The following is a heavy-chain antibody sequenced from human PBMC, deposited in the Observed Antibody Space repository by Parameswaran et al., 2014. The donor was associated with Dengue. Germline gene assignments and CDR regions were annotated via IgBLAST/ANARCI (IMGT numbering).Heavy chain of an antibody. CDR3: ARDESGHALHDAFDI. D-gene: IGHD3-10*01. Sequence: VRQMPGKGLEWIGYIYYSGSTYYNPSLKSRVTISVDTSKNQFSLKLSSVTAADTAVYYCARDESGHALHDAFDIWGQGTMVTVSS. V-gene: IGHV4-31*02. CDR2: IYYSGST. J-gene: IGHJ3*02.